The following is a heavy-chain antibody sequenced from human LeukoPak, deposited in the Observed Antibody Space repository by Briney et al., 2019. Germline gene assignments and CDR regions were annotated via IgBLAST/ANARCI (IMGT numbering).Heavy chain of an antibody. CDR2: ISVYNDDT. J-gene: IGHJ4*02. D-gene: IGHD6-13*01. CDR3: ARDTARTTTAGGPDY. V-gene: IGHV1-18*01. Sequence: GASVKVSCKASGYTFASYGTDRVRQAPGQGLEWMGRISVYNDDTYYAQNLQGRVTMTTDTSTSTAYTELRSLTSDDTALYYCARDTARTTTAGGPDYWGQGTLVTVSS. CDR1: GYTFASYG.